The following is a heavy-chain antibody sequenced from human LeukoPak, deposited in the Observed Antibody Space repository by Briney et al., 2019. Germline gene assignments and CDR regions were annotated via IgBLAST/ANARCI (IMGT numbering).Heavy chain of an antibody. V-gene: IGHV4-59*01. J-gene: IGHJ3*02. CDR2: IYYSGST. CDR1: GGSISSYY. Sequence: SETLSLTCTVSGGSISSYYWSWIRQPPGKGLEWIGYIYYSGSTNYNPSLKSRVTISVDTSKNQFSLKLSSVTAADTAVYYCARAIYSFYCSSTSCNDAFDIWGQGTMVTVSS. CDR3: ARAIYSFYCSSTSCNDAFDI. D-gene: IGHD2-2*01.